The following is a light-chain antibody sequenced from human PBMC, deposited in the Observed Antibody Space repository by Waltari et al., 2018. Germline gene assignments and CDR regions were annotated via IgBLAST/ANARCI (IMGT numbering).Light chain of an antibody. V-gene: IGKV1-39*01. CDR2: TAS. Sequence: DIGLTQSPSSLSASVGDRVPIPCRASQTSRDYLSWYKQRPGKAPNLLFDTASNLQSGVPPRFSGSGSGTDFTLTISSLQPEDFAIYYCQQSYNFPRTFGQGTKVEVK. CDR3: QQSYNFPRT. J-gene: IGKJ1*01. CDR1: QTSRDY.